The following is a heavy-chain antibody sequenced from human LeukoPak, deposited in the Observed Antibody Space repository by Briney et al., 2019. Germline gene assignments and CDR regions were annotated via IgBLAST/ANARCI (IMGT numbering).Heavy chain of an antibody. D-gene: IGHD1-1*01. CDR1: GGSISSSGYY. CDR3: ARATATGSWGLFDY. CDR2: SYYSGSP. J-gene: IGHJ4*02. V-gene: IGHV4-39*01. Sequence: SETLSLTCTVSGGSISSSGYYWGWIRQPPGKGLEWIGSSYYSGSPYYNPSLKSRVTISVDTSKNQFSLKLTSVTAADTAVYYCARATATGSWGLFDYWGQGTLVTVSS.